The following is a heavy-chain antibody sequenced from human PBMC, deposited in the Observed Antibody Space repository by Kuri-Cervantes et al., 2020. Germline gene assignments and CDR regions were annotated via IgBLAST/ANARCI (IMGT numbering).Heavy chain of an antibody. CDR3: ARAGGQRESHFRSRWEYYFDY. V-gene: IGHV4-39*01. CDR2: IYYSGST. D-gene: IGHD1-26*01. Sequence: SETLSLTCTVSGGSISSSSYYWGWIRQPPGKGLEWIGSIYYSGSTYYNPSLKSRVTISVDTSKNQFSLKLSSVTAADTAVYYCARAGGQRESHFRSRWEYYFDYWGQGTLVTVSS. CDR1: GGSISSSSYY. J-gene: IGHJ4*02.